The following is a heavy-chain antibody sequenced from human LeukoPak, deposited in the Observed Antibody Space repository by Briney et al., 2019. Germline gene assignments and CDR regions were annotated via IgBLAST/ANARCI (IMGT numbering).Heavy chain of an antibody. CDR3: ARLIAVVRRFDY. CDR1: GGSFSGYY. CDR2: INYSGST. J-gene: IGHJ4*02. Sequence: SETLSLTCAVYGGSFSGYYWSWIRQPPGKGLEWIGEINYSGSTNYNPSLKSRVTISVDTSKNQFSLKLSSVTAADTAVYYCARLIAVVRRFDYWGQGTLVTVSS. V-gene: IGHV4-34*01.